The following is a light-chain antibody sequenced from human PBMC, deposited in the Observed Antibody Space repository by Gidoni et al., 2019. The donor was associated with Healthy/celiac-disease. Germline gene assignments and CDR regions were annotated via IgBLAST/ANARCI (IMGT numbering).Light chain of an antibody. Sequence: DIQMTQSPSSLSASVGDRVTITCRASQSISSYLNWYQQKPGKAPKLLINAASSLKSGVPSRFSGSGSGKDFTLTISSLQPEDFETYNCQQRYSTPRTFGPGTKVDIK. CDR3: QQRYSTPRT. CDR2: AAS. CDR1: QSISSY. J-gene: IGKJ3*01. V-gene: IGKV1-39*01.